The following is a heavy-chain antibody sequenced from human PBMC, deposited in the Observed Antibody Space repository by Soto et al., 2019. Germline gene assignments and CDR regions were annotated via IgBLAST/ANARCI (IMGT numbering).Heavy chain of an antibody. J-gene: IGHJ1*01. V-gene: IGHV3-23*02. CDR2: ISGTTDRT. Sequence: EVQVLESGGGLVQPGGSLRLSCAASGFTIRNYAMGWVRQAPGKALEWVAGISGTTDRTYYRDSVEGRFTIVKDTSKNSLYLEMNSLRAEDTALYRCEGSWTWGQGTLVTVSS. CDR1: GFTIRNYA. D-gene: IGHD5-12*01. CDR3: EGSWT.